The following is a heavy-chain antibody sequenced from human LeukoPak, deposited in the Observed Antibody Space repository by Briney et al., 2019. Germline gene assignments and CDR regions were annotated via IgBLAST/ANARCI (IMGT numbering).Heavy chain of an antibody. CDR1: GYTFTSYY. J-gene: IGHJ5*02. D-gene: IGHD6-19*01. CDR2: INPSGGST. Sequence: ASVKVSCKASGYTFTSYYMHWVRQAPGQGLEWMGIINPSGGSTSYAQKFQGRVTMTRDTSISTAYMELSRLRSDDTAVYYCAREFGDSSGWYHKNWFDPWGQGTLVTVSS. V-gene: IGHV1-46*01. CDR3: AREFGDSSGWYHKNWFDP.